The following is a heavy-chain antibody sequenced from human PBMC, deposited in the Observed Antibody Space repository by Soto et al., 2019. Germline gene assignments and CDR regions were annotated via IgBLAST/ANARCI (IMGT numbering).Heavy chain of an antibody. Sequence: PSETLSLTCAVSVYSINSGDYWGWIRQPPGKGLDWIGSICHSGGTYDNPSLKSRVTITVDTSKNQFSLNLSSVTAAYTAVYYCARALVYYDTSGYQSWAQGTLVTISS. D-gene: IGHD3-22*01. J-gene: IGHJ4*02. CDR3: ARALVYYDTSGYQS. CDR2: ICHSGGT. CDR1: VYSINSGDY. V-gene: IGHV4-38-2*01.